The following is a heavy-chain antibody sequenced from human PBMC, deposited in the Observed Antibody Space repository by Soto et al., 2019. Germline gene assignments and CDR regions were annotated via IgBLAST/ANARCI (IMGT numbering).Heavy chain of an antibody. Sequence: EVQLVESGGGLVQPGGSLRLSCAASGFTFSSYSMNWVRQAPGKGLEWVSSISSSSSYIYYADSVKGRFTISRDNAKNSLYLQMNSLRAEDTAVYYCARDLGVTGTTDFYGMDVWGQGTTVTVSS. V-gene: IGHV3-21*01. D-gene: IGHD1-7*01. J-gene: IGHJ6*02. CDR1: GFTFSSYS. CDR3: ARDLGVTGTTDFYGMDV. CDR2: ISSSSSYI.